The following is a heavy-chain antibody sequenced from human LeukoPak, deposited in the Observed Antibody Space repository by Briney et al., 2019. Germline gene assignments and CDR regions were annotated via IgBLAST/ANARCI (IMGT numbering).Heavy chain of an antibody. CDR2: INPNSGGT. Sequence: GASVKVSCNASGYTFTGYYMHWVRQAPGQGLEWMGWINPNSGGTNYAQKFQGRVAMTRDTSISTAYMELSRLRSDDTAVYYCARGLPWTSNDYWGQGTLVIVSS. V-gene: IGHV1-2*02. CDR1: GYTFTGYY. CDR3: ARGLPWTSNDY. J-gene: IGHJ4*02. D-gene: IGHD3/OR15-3a*01.